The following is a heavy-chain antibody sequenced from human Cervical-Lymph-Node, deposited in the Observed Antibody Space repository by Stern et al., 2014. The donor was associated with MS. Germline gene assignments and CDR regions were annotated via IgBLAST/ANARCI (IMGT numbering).Heavy chain of an antibody. V-gene: IGHV1-2*02. CDR1: GYTFIDYY. CDR2: INPSTGAT. J-gene: IGHJ3*02. Sequence: QVQLVQSGAEVKKPGASVTVSCKASGYTFIDYYIHWVSQAPGQGFEWLGWINPSTGATNYGQKFQGRVTMTRDTSINTAYVELRRLRSDDTAVYFCAKVAWELLGAFDIWGQGTLITVSS. CDR3: AKVAWELLGAFDI. D-gene: IGHD2-15*01.